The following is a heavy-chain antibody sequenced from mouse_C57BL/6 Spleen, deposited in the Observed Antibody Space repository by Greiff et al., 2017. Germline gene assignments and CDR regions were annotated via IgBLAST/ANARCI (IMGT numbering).Heavy chain of an antibody. D-gene: IGHD1-1*01. V-gene: IGHV5-9*04. Sequence: EVNVVESGGGLVKPGGSLKLSCAASGFTFSSYTMSWVRQTPGKRLEWVATISGGGGNTYYPDSVKGRFTISRDNAKNTLYLQMSMLRAEDTAMYYCARQNDISSAWFAYWGQGTLVTVSA. J-gene: IGHJ3*01. CDR1: GFTFSSYT. CDR3: ARQNDISSAWFAY. CDR2: ISGGGGNT.